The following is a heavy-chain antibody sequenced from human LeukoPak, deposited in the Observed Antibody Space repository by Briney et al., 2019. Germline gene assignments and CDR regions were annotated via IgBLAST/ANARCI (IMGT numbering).Heavy chain of an antibody. CDR3: VRAYDY. V-gene: IGHV4-34*01. CDR2: INHSGST. Sequence: SETLSLTCAVYGGSFSGYYWSWIRQPPGKGLEWIGEINHSGSTNYNPSLKSRVTISVDTSKNQFSLKLSSVTAADTAVYYCVRAYDYWGQGTLVTVSS. CDR1: GGSFSGYY. J-gene: IGHJ4*02.